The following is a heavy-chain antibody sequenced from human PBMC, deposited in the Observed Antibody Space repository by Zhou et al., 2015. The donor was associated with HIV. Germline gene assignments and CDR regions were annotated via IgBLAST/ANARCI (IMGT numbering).Heavy chain of an antibody. D-gene: IGHD3-22*01. Sequence: QVQLVQSGAEVKKPGASVKVSCKASGYTFTSYYMHWVRQAPGQGLEWMGIINPSGGSTSYAQKFQGRVTMTRDTSTSTVYMELSSLRSEDTAVYYCARDPHRGYYDSSGSDYWGQGTLVTVSS. V-gene: IGHV1-46*01. J-gene: IGHJ4*02. CDR2: INPSGGST. CDR1: GYTFTSYY. CDR3: ARDPHRGYYDSSGSDY.